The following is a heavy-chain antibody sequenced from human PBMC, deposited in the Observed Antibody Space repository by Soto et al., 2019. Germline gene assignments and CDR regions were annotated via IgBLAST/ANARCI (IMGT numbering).Heavy chain of an antibody. D-gene: IGHD3-10*01. Sequence: EVQLVESGGGLVKPGGSLRLSCAAFGFTFSSYTMNWVRQAPGKGLEWVSSISSSSSYIYYADSVKGRFTISRDNAKTSLYLQMNSPRADDTAGYYCARDRGGALKAFDIWGQGTMVTVSS. CDR3: ARDRGGALKAFDI. J-gene: IGHJ3*02. CDR1: GFTFSSYT. V-gene: IGHV3-21*01. CDR2: ISSSSSYI.